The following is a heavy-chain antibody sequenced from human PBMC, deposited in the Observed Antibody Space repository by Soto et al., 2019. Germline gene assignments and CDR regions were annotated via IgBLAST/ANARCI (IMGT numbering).Heavy chain of an antibody. D-gene: IGHD2-8*01. J-gene: IGHJ4*02. Sequence: GGSLRLSCAASGFTFSTYVLHWVRQAPGKGLEWVAVISSDGTNKYYTDSVKGRFTISRDNSKNTLYLQMNSLRTEDTAVYYCARDLGYCTLGVCYSFDFWGQGTLVTVSS. V-gene: IGHV3-30-3*01. CDR3: ARDLGYCTLGVCYSFDF. CDR1: GFTFSTYV. CDR2: ISSDGTNK.